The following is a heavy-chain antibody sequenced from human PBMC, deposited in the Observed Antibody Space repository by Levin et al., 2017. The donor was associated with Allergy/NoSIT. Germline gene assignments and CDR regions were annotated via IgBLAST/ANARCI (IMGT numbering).Heavy chain of an antibody. D-gene: IGHD3-9*01. CDR1: GFTFSGYW. J-gene: IGHJ6*02. Sequence: PPGGSLRLSCAASGFTFSGYWMSWVRQAPGKGLEWVANIKQDGSEKYYVDSVKGRFTISRDNAKNSLFLQMHSLRAEDTAVYYCARGRYLDVWGQGTTVTVSS. CDR3: ARGRYLDV. V-gene: IGHV3-7*01. CDR2: IKQDGSEK.